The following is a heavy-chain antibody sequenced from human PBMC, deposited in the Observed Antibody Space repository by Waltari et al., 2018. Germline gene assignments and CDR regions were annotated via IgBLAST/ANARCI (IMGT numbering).Heavy chain of an antibody. CDR1: EFTFSLSW. CDR3: ARGARRTSQTTGWWYFDL. J-gene: IGHJ2*01. CDR2: SNSDGSSI. D-gene: IGHD4-17*01. V-gene: IGHV3-74*01. Sequence: EVQLVESGGGLVQPGGSLRLSCEASEFTFSLSWMHWVRQVPGKGLEWVSPSNSDGSSISYADSVKGRFTISKDNARNTVYLQMNSLRAEDTAIYYCARGARRTSQTTGWWYFDLWGR.